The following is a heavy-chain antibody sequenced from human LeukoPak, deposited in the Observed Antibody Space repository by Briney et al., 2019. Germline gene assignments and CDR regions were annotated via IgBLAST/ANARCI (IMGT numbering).Heavy chain of an antibody. V-gene: IGHV4-39*01. CDR1: GGSISSSSYS. D-gene: IGHD2-2*02. CDR2: LYYSGST. Sequence: KPSETLSLTCTVSGGSISSSSYSWGWIRQPPGKGLEWIGSLYYSGSTYYNTSLKSRVTISVDTSKNQFSLKLSSVTAADTAVYYCARPQGYQLLDLEYWGQGTLVTVSS. J-gene: IGHJ4*02. CDR3: ARPQGYQLLDLEY.